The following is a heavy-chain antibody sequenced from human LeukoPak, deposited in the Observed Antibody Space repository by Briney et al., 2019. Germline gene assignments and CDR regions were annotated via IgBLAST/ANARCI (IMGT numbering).Heavy chain of an antibody. Sequence: ASVKLSCKVSGYTLTKLSMHWVRQAPGKGLEWMGGFDPEDGETIYAQKFQGRVTMTEDTSTDTAYMELSSLRSEDTAVYYCATINYYGSGSYLYYYDYVDVWGKGTTVSVSS. CDR3: ATINYYGSGSYLYYYDYVDV. CDR2: FDPEDGET. CDR1: GYTLTKLS. V-gene: IGHV1-24*01. J-gene: IGHJ6*03. D-gene: IGHD3-10*01.